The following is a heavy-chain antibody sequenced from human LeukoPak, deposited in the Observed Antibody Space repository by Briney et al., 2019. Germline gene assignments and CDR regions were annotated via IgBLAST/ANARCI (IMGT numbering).Heavy chain of an antibody. CDR2: IYPGDSDT. CDR1: GYSFTSYW. J-gene: IGHJ4*02. V-gene: IGHV5-51*01. CDR3: ARRRGRGYSYGPIDY. Sequence: GESLKISCKGSGYSFTSYWIGWVRQMSGKGLEWMGIIYPGDSDTRYSPSFQGQVTISADKSISTAYLQWSSLKASDTAMYYCARRRGRGYSYGPIDYWGQGTLVTVSS. D-gene: IGHD5-18*01.